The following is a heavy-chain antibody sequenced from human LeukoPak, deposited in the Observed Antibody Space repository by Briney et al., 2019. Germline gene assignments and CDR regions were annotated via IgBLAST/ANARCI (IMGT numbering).Heavy chain of an antibody. CDR2: IRSEAYSGTT. J-gene: IGHJ4*02. CDR1: GFTFRDYT. Sequence: PGRSLRLPCSASGFTFRDYTVSWFRQAPGKGLEWVGLIRSEAYSGTTEYATSVKDRFTISRDDSNSIAYLHMNSLKTEDTAVYYCTDSSGYLLPDYWSQGTLVTVSS. V-gene: IGHV3-49*03. D-gene: IGHD3-22*01. CDR3: TDSSGYLLPDY.